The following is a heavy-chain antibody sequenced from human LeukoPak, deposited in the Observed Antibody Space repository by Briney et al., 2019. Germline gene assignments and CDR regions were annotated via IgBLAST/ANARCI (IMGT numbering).Heavy chain of an antibody. J-gene: IGHJ4*02. D-gene: IGHD3-10*01. CDR1: GFTFSSYS. CDR2: ISSSSSYI. Sequence: PGGSLRLSCAASGFTFSSYSMNWVRQAPGKGLEWVSSISSSSSYIYYADSVKGRFTISRDNAKNSLYLQMNSLRAEDTAVYYCATRPARFGELTLDYWGQGTLVTVSS. V-gene: IGHV3-21*01. CDR3: ATRPARFGELTLDY.